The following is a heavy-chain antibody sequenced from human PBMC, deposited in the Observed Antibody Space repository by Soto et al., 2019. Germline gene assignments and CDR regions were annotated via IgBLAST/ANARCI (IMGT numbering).Heavy chain of an antibody. CDR1: GFTFSSYG. CDR2: ITGSGGST. Sequence: GGSLRLSCAASGFTFSSYGMNWVRQAPGKGLQWVSGITGSGGSTYSADSVKGRFTISRDNSKNTLYLQMNSLRAEDTAVYYCAKGQYYGDYVNYFDYWGQGTLVTVSS. D-gene: IGHD4-17*01. CDR3: AKGQYYGDYVNYFDY. V-gene: IGHV3-23*01. J-gene: IGHJ4*02.